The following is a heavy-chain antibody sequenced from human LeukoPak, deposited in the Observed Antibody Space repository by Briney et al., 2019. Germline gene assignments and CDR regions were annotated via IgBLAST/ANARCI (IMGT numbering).Heavy chain of an antibody. J-gene: IGHJ3*02. D-gene: IGHD6-13*01. CDR1: GLTFNNYD. Sequence: PGGSLRLSCAASGLTFNNYDMSWVRQAPGRGLEWVSAISGRGRTTYYADSAKGRFTISRDNAENSLYLQMNSLRAEDTAVYYCASVRQGIAAAGNAFDIWGQGTMVTVSS. V-gene: IGHV3-23*01. CDR2: ISGRGRTT. CDR3: ASVRQGIAAAGNAFDI.